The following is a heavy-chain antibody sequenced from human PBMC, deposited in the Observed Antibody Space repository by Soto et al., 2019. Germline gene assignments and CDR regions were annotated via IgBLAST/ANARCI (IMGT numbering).Heavy chain of an antibody. CDR2: IYASDKT. CDR3: ARGDGNFPYLDS. Sequence: QVPLVQSGAEVKKPGASVTISCKASGYALTNFAIHWVRQVAGKRFEYMGWIYASDKTKVSQKFRGRVTIFRDTSANTVYMELSTLRSEDTALYYCARGDGNFPYLDSWGEGTLVTVSS. CDR1: GYALTNFA. J-gene: IGHJ4*02. D-gene: IGHD3-16*01. V-gene: IGHV1-3*01.